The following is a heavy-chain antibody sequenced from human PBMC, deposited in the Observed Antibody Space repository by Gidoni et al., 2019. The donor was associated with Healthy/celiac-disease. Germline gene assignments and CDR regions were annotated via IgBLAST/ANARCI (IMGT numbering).Heavy chain of an antibody. CDR1: GGSTSSSNW. Sequence: QVQLQESGPGLVKPSGTLSLTCAVSGGSTSSSNWWSWVRQPPGKGLEWIGEIYHSGSTNYNPSLKSRVTISVDKSKNQFSLKLSSVTAADTAVYYCARYCSGGSCYPSFDYWGQGTLVTVSS. D-gene: IGHD2-15*01. V-gene: IGHV4-4*02. J-gene: IGHJ4*02. CDR3: ARYCSGGSCYPSFDY. CDR2: IYHSGST.